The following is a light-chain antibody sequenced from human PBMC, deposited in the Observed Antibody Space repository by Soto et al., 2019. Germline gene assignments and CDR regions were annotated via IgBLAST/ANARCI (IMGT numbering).Light chain of an antibody. CDR2: DAS. CDR1: ENINTY. CDR3: QHRYNWPLT. Sequence: IVLTQSPATLSVSPGETATLSCRASENINTYLAWYQQKPGQAPKLLIYDASNRATDIPARFSASGSGTDFTLTISSLEPEDFAVYYCQHRYNWPLTFGGGTKVEIK. J-gene: IGKJ4*01. V-gene: IGKV3-11*01.